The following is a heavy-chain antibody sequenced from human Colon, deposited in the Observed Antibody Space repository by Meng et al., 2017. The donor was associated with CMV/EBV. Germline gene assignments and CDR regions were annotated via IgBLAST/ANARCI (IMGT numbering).Heavy chain of an antibody. J-gene: IGHJ4*02. CDR3: ARDPSGSRVPFDY. D-gene: IGHD1-26*01. CDR1: GHTFSGYH. CDR2: INSNSGAT. Sequence: LVHAVVEGKMPGASGTRSWQTSGHTFSGYHIHWVRQAPGQGLGWMGWINSNSGATDYAQKFQGRFTMTRDTSITTVYMELSSLRSDHTAVYYCARDPSGSRVPFDYWGKGSLVPSPQ. V-gene: IGHV1-2*02.